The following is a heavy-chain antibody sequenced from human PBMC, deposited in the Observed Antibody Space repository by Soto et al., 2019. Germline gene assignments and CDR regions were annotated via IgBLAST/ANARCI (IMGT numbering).Heavy chain of an antibody. V-gene: IGHV4-61*01. D-gene: IGHD4-4*01. Sequence: PSETLSLTCTVSGGSVSSGSYYWSWIRQPPGKGLEWIGYIYYSGSTNYNPSLKSRVTISVDTSKNQFSLKLSSVTAADTAVYYCARFTFSNYVANYYYYGMDVWGQGTTVTVSS. J-gene: IGHJ6*02. CDR2: IYYSGST. CDR1: GGSVSSGSYY. CDR3: ARFTFSNYVANYYYYGMDV.